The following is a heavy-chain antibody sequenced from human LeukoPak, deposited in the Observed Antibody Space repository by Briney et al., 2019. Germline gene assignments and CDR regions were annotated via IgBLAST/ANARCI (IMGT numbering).Heavy chain of an antibody. CDR2: INHSGST. CDR3: ARVGYYYDSSGYGALYYFDY. V-gene: IGHV4-34*01. Sequence: PSETLSLTCAVYGGSFSGYYWSWIRQPPGKGLEWIGEINHSGSTNYNPSLKSRVTISVDTSKNQFSLKLSSVTAADTAVYYCARVGYYYDSSGYGALYYFDYWGQGTLVTVSS. J-gene: IGHJ4*02. D-gene: IGHD3-22*01. CDR1: GGSFSGYY.